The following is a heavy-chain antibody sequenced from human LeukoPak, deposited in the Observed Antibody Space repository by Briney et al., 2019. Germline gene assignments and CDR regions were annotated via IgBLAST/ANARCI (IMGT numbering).Heavy chain of an antibody. CDR1: GGTFSSYA. V-gene: IGHV1-69*01. Sequence: SVKVSCKASGGTFSSYAISWVRQAPGQGPEWMGGIIPIFGTANYAQKFQGRVTITADESTSTAYMELSSLRSEDTAVYYCAGRIQLWLSPFDYWGQGTLVTVSS. D-gene: IGHD5-18*01. J-gene: IGHJ4*02. CDR2: IIPIFGTA. CDR3: AGRIQLWLSPFDY.